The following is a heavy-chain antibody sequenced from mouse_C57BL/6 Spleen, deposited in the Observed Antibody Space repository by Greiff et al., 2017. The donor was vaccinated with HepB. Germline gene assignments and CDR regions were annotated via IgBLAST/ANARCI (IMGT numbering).Heavy chain of an antibody. CDR2: INPNNGGT. D-gene: IGHD2-2*01. Sequence: EVQLQQSGPELVKPGASVKISCKASGYTFTDYYMNWVKQSHGKSLEWIGDINPNNGGTSYNQKFKGKATLTVDKSSSTAYMELRSLTSEDSAVYYCARRGYDDYWGQGTTLTVSS. J-gene: IGHJ2*01. V-gene: IGHV1-26*01. CDR3: ARRGYDDY. CDR1: GYTFTDYY.